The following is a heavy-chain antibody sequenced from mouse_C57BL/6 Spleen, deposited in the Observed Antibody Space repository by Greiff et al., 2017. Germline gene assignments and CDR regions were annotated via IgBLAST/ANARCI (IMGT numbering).Heavy chain of an antibody. CDR2: ISSGGSYT. V-gene: IGHV5-6*01. CDR1: GFTFSSYG. Sequence: EVQLQESGGDLVKPGGSLKLSCAASGFTFSSYGMSWVRQTPDKRLEWVATISSGGSYTYYPDSVKGRFTISRDNAKNTLYLQMSSLKSEDTAMYYCARQGITTEGVYYFDYWGQGTTLTVSS. J-gene: IGHJ2*01. D-gene: IGHD1-1*01. CDR3: ARQGITTEGVYYFDY.